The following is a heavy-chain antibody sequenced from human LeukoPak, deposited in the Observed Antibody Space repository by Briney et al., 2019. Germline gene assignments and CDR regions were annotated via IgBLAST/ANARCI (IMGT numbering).Heavy chain of an antibody. V-gene: IGHV3-48*03. J-gene: IGHJ5*02. CDR3: ARAVRGVIWWFDP. Sequence: GGSLRLSCAASGFTFSTYEMDWVRQAPGKGLEWVSYINSDGSTIFYADSVKGRFTVSRDNAKNSLYLQMNSLRVEDTAVYYCARAVRGVIWWFDPWGQGTLVTVSS. CDR2: INSDGSTI. CDR1: GFTFSTYE. D-gene: IGHD3-10*01.